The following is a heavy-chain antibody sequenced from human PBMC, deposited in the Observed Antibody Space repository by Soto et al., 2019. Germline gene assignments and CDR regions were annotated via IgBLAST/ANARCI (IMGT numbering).Heavy chain of an antibody. CDR2: IRGFSPYT. Sequence: EVQLVESGGGLVKPGGSLRLSCISSGFTFRTYTMNWVRQAPGKGLEWVSGIRGFSPYTFYAESVKDRFTISRDNAKNSLYLQMNSLRAEYTALYYCARDRGYDAHDYYYNAMDVWGQGTTVTVSS. D-gene: IGHD2-15*01. V-gene: IGHV3-21*01. CDR1: GFTFRTYT. J-gene: IGHJ6*02. CDR3: ARDRGYDAHDYYYNAMDV.